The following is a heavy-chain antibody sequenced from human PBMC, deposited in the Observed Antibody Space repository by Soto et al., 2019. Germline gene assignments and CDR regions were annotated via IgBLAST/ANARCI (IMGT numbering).Heavy chain of an antibody. CDR2: IIPILGIA. J-gene: IGHJ3*02. CDR3: AEAVYSGGWHAFDI. V-gene: IGHV1-69*02. CDR1: GGTFSSYT. D-gene: IGHD6-19*01. Sequence: QVQLVQSGAEVKKPGSSVKVSCKASGGTFSSYTISWVRQAPGQGLEWMGRIIPILGIANYAQKFQCRVTISAETSTSTAYMELSSLRSEDTAVYYCAEAVYSGGWHAFDIWGQGTMVTVSS.